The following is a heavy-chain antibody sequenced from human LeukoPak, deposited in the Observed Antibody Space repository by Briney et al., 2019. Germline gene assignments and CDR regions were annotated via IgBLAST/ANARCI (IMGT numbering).Heavy chain of an antibody. J-gene: IGHJ4*02. Sequence: ASVKVSCKASGYTFTGYYIHWMRQAPGQGLEWMGWINPKNGGTNYIQKFRGRVTMTRDTSTSTTYMEATSLRSDDTAVYYCARVGSSSFDVRFDYWGQGTLVTVSS. CDR1: GYTFTGYY. V-gene: IGHV1-2*02. CDR3: ARVGSSSFDVRFDY. D-gene: IGHD6-13*01. CDR2: INPKNGGT.